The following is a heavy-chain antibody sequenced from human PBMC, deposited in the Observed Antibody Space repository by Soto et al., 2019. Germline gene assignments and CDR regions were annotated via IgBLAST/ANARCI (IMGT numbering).Heavy chain of an antibody. V-gene: IGHV4-30-4*01. D-gene: IGHD3-22*01. Sequence: NPSETLSLTCTVSGGSISSGDYYWSWIRQPPGKGLEWIGYIYYSGSTYYNPSLKSRVTISVDTSKNQFSLKLSSVTAADTAVYYCARGSYYYDSSGYHHYWGQGTLVTVS. CDR3: ARGSYYYDSSGYHHY. CDR1: GGSISSGDYY. CDR2: IYYSGST. J-gene: IGHJ4*02.